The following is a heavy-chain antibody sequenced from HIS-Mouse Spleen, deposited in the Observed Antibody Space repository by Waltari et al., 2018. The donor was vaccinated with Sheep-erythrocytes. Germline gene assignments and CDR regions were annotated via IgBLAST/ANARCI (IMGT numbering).Heavy chain of an antibody. CDR1: GYSFTSYW. J-gene: IGHJ4*02. V-gene: IGHV5-51*01. CDR2: NHPGDSDT. D-gene: IGHD5-12*01. Sequence: EVQLVQSGAEVKKPGESLKISCKGSGYSFTSYWIGWVRQMPGKGLEWLGVNHPGDSDTSNSPSFQVPVTSAADKSISTAYLQWSSLKASDTAMYYCARLFYVDIVATTLFDYWGQGTLVTVSS. CDR3: ARLFYVDIVATTLFDY.